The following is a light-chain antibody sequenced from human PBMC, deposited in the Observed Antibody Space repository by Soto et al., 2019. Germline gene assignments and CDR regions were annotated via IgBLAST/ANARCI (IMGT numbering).Light chain of an antibody. CDR2: DVI. CDR1: SSDVGGYNY. CDR3: SSYTSSSTRV. J-gene: IGLJ2*01. V-gene: IGLV2-14*01. Sequence: ALTQPASVSGSPGQSITISCTGTSSDVGGYNYVSWYQQHPGKAPKLMIYDVINRPSGVSNRFSGSKSGNTASLTISGLQAEDEADYYCSSYTSSSTRVFGGGTQLTVL.